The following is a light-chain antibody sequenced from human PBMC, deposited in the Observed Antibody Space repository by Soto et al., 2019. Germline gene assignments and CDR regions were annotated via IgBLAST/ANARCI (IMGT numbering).Light chain of an antibody. V-gene: IGKV1-39*01. J-gene: IGKJ1*01. Sequence: DIQLTQSPSFLSASVGDRVTITCRASQGVSSFLAWYQQKPGKAPELLIYGASTLQSGVPSRFSGSGSGTDFTLTISSLQPEDFATYYCQQSYNTPRTFGQGTKVDIK. CDR2: GAS. CDR1: QGVSSF. CDR3: QQSYNTPRT.